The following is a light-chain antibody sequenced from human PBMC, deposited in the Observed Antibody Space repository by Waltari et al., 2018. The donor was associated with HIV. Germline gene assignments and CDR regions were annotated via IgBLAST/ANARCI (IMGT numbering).Light chain of an antibody. J-gene: IGKJ3*01. CDR2: RAS. CDR3: QQYSVDFYT. V-gene: IGKV1-5*03. CDR1: QNISGW. Sequence: DIRMTQSPSTLPASVADRVTTTCRASQNISGWLAWYQQRPGKAPRLLIHRASNLEFGVSPRFSGGGSGTEFSLTIAGLQPDDFATYYCQQYSVDFYTFGQGTKV.